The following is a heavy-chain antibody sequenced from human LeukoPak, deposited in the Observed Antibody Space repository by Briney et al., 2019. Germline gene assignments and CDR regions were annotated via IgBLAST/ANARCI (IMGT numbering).Heavy chain of an antibody. CDR1: GFSFITYA. CDR3: ARDWQLDY. V-gene: IGHV3-30-3*01. CDR2: LSHDGSSK. Sequence: QPGRSLRLSCAASGFSFITYAMFWVRQGAGKGLEGVAVLSHDGSSKYYADSVKGRFTISRDNSKSTLFLEMNSLTADDTAVYYCARDWQLDYWGQGTLVTVSS. J-gene: IGHJ4*02.